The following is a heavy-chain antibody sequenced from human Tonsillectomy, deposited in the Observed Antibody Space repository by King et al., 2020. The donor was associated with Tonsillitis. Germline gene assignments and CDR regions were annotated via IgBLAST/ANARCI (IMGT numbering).Heavy chain of an antibody. CDR2: IYWNDDK. V-gene: IGHV2-5*01. D-gene: IGHD1-1*01. Sequence: TLKESGPALLKPTETLTLTCTLSGFSVSTSGLGVGWIRQPPGKALEWLALIYWNDDKRYSPFLKTRLTIAKDTSKNQVVLPMTNMDPVDTATYYCARLAWTTHYNWGPGTLVTVSS. J-gene: IGHJ4*02. CDR1: GFSVSTSGLG. CDR3: ARLAWTTHYN.